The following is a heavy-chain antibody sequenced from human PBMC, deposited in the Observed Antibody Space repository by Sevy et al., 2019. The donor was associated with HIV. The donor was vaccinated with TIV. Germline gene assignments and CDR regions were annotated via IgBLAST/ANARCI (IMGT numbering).Heavy chain of an antibody. CDR1: GFTFSSYA. CDR3: ARVVGYVSGNYYKYHYDLDV. CDR2: ISGSGGSGDKT. Sequence: GGSLRLSCAASGFTFSSYAMNWVRQAPGKGLEWVSGISGSGGSGDKTNYADSVKGRFTISRDNAKKSLYLQMNSLRAEDTAVYYCARVVGYVSGNYYKYHYDLDVWGQGTTVTVSS. J-gene: IGHJ6*02. V-gene: IGHV3-23*01. D-gene: IGHD3-10*01.